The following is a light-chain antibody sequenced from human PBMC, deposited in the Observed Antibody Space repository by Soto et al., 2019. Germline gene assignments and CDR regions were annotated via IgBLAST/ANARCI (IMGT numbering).Light chain of an antibody. CDR2: DVG. CDR1: HSDIGKYNY. V-gene: IGLV2-14*03. J-gene: IGLJ1*01. Sequence: QSVLTQPASVSGSPGQSITISCTGTHSDIGKYNYVSWYQHLPGKAPKLMIYDVGSRPSGVSSRFSGSKSGNTASLAISGLQAEDEADYYCNSYREDHPRFYVFGTGTKVTVL. CDR3: NSYREDHPRFYV.